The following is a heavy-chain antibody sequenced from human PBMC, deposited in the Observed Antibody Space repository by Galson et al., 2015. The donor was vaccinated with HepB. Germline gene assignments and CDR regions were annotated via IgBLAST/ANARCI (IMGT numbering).Heavy chain of an antibody. CDR3: TRYNGNLPAFDY. J-gene: IGHJ4*02. CDR2: ISGSGGST. CDR1: GFTFSSYA. Sequence: SLRLSCAASGFTFSSYAMSWVRQAPGKGLEWVSAISGSGGSTYYADSVKGRFTISRDNSKNTLYLQMNSLRAEDTAVYHCTRYNGNLPAFDYWGQGTLVTVSS. V-gene: IGHV3-23*01. D-gene: IGHD1-14*01.